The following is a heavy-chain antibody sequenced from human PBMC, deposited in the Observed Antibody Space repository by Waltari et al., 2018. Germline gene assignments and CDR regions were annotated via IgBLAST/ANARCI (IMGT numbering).Heavy chain of an antibody. CDR2: IYHSGST. V-gene: IGHV4-38-2*01. D-gene: IGHD1-26*01. Sequence: QVQLQESGPGLVKPSETLSLTCAVSGYSISSGYYWGWIRQPPGKGLEWIGSIYHSGSTYYNPSLKSRVTISVDTSKNQFSLKLSSVTAADTAVYYCARHRPGVGGAFDIWGQGTMVTVSS. J-gene: IGHJ3*02. CDR3: ARHRPGVGGAFDI. CDR1: GYSISSGYY.